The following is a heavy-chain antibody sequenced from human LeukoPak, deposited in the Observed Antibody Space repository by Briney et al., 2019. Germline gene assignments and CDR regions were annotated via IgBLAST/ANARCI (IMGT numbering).Heavy chain of an antibody. CDR3: ARDGRHYDTTGYYPLFDY. CDR1: GFTFSSYS. V-gene: IGHV3-21*01. Sequence: PGGSLRLSRAASGFTFSSYSMNWVRQAPGKGLEWVSSISSSSSYIYYADSVKGRFTISRDNAKNSLYLQMNSLRAEDTAVYYCARDGRHYDTTGYYPLFDYWGQGTQVTVSS. D-gene: IGHD3-22*01. J-gene: IGHJ4*02. CDR2: ISSSSSYI.